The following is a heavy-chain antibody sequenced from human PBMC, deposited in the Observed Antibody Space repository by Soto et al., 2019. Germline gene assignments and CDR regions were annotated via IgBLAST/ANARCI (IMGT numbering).Heavy chain of an antibody. V-gene: IGHV3-30-3*01. CDR2: ISYDGSNK. CDR1: GFTFSSYA. J-gene: IGHJ4*02. D-gene: IGHD5-18*01. CDR3: ARDSAWIQLWPDYFDY. Sequence: PGGSLRLSCAASGFTFSSYAMHWVRQAPGKGLEWVAVISYDGSNKYYADSVKGRFTISRDNSKNTLYLQMNSLRAEDTAVYYCARDSAWIQLWPDYFDYWGQGTLVTVSS.